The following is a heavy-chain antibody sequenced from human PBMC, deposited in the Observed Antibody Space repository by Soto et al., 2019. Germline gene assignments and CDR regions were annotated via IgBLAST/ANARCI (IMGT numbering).Heavy chain of an antibody. CDR1: GLTFSDYY. D-gene: IGHD5-18*01. CDR3: ARQKRGYSYGNLDY. V-gene: IGHV3-11*03. Sequence: PGGSLRLSCAASGLTFSDYYMNWIRQAPGKGLEWVSYISSSGSYANYADSVKGRFTISRDNAKNSLYLQINSLRAEDTAVYYCARQKRGYSYGNLDYWGQGTLVTVS. J-gene: IGHJ4*02. CDR2: ISSSGSYA.